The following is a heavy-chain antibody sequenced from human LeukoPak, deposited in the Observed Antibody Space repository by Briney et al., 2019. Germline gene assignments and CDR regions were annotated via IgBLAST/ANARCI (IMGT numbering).Heavy chain of an antibody. CDR1: GFTFSSYW. CDR3: ARGYSNYRLYYYYYYYMDV. Sequence: GGSLRLSCAASGFTFSSYWMSWIRQAPGKGLEWVSYISSSGSTIYYADSVKGRFTISRDNAKNSLYLQMNSLRAEDTAVYYCARGYSNYRLYYYYYYYMDVWGKGTTVTVSS. CDR2: ISSSGSTI. V-gene: IGHV3-11*04. D-gene: IGHD4-11*01. J-gene: IGHJ6*03.